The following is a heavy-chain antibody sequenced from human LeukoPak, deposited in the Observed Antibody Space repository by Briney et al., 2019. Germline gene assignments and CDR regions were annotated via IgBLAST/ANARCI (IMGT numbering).Heavy chain of an antibody. CDR3: ARDGGAAARGAFVI. CDR1: GFTFSSYW. Sequence: PGASLRLSCAASGFTFSSYWMHWVRQAPGKGLVWVSRININTDASSSIYADSVKGRFTMSRDNAKDTLYLQMNSLRAEDTAVYYCARDGGAAARGAFVIWGQGTMVSVSS. V-gene: IGHV3-74*01. CDR2: ININTDASSS. J-gene: IGHJ3*02. D-gene: IGHD6-25*01.